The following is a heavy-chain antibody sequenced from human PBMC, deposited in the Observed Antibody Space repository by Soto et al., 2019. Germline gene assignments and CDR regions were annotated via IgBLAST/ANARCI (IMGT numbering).Heavy chain of an antibody. Sequence: SVKVSCKASGYTFTDYYMHWVRQAPGQGLEWMGWINPTSGGTSYAQNFQGRVTMTRDTSISTAYMELSRLSSDDTAVYYCSRASAVAGGSSKSLPNDYWGQGNLVTVSS. CDR3: SRASAVAGGSSKSLPNDY. J-gene: IGHJ4*02. CDR1: GYTFTDYY. D-gene: IGHD6-19*01. V-gene: IGHV1-2*02. CDR2: INPTSGGT.